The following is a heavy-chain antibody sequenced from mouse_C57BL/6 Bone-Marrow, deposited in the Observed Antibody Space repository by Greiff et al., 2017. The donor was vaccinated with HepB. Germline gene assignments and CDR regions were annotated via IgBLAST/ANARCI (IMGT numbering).Heavy chain of an antibody. CDR1: GYTFTSYW. CDR3: APYCYVSSPYWYFDV. V-gene: IGHV1-50*01. J-gene: IGHJ1*03. CDR2: IDPSDSYT. Sequence: QVQLQQPGAELVKPGASVKLSCKASGYTFTSYWMQWVKQRPGQGLEWIGEIDPSDSYTKYNQKFKGKATLTVDTSSSTAYRQLSSLTSEDSAVYYCAPYCYVSSPYWYFDVWGTGTTVTVSS. D-gene: IGHD1-1*01.